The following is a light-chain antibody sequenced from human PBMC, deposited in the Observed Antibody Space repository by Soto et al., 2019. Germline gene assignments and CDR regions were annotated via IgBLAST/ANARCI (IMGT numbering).Light chain of an antibody. J-gene: IGKJ2*01. CDR1: QSISSY. Sequence: DIQMTQSPSSLSASVGDRVTITCRASQSISSYLNWYQQKPGKAPKLLIYAASSLQSGVPSRFSGSGSGTDFTLTISSLQHEYFANYYCQQSYSTPYTFGQGTKLEIK. V-gene: IGKV1-39*01. CDR2: AAS. CDR3: QQSYSTPYT.